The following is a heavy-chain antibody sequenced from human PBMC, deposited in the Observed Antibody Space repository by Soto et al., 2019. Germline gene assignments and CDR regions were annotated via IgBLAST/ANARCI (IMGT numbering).Heavy chain of an antibody. Sequence: SETLSLTCAVYGGSFSGYYWSWIRQPPGKGLEWIGEINHSGSTNYNPSLKSRVTISVDTSKNQFSLKLSSVTAADTAVYYCASLIAAAGIPFFDYWGQGTLVTVSS. V-gene: IGHV4-34*01. J-gene: IGHJ4*02. CDR3: ASLIAAAGIPFFDY. D-gene: IGHD6-13*01. CDR1: GGSFSGYY. CDR2: INHSGST.